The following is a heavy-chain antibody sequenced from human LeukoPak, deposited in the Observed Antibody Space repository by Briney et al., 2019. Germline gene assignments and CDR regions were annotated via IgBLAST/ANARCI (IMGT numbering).Heavy chain of an antibody. CDR1: GFTVSSNY. CDR3: ARDLSGVTGYTYGRGIDY. Sequence: GGSLRLSCAASGFTVSSNYMSWVRQAPGKGLEWVSVNYSGGSTYYADSVKGRFTISRDNAKTSLYLQMNSLRAEDTAVYYCARDLSGVTGYTYGRGIDYWGQGTLVTVSS. D-gene: IGHD5-18*01. V-gene: IGHV3-53*01. CDR2: NYSGGST. J-gene: IGHJ4*02.